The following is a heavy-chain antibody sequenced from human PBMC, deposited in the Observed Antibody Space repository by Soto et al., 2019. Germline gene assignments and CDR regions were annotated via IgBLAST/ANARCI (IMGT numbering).Heavy chain of an antibody. CDR3: ARDLGDYGDYVDLDY. CDR2: ISAYNGNT. J-gene: IGHJ4*02. D-gene: IGHD4-17*01. V-gene: IGHV1-18*01. CDR1: GYTFTSYG. Sequence: QVQLVQSGAEVKKPGASVKVSCKASGYTFTSYGISWVRQAPGQGLEWMGWISAYNGNTNYAQKHQGRVTMTTDTSTSTGYMELRSLRSDDTAVYYCARDLGDYGDYVDLDYWGQGTLVTVSS.